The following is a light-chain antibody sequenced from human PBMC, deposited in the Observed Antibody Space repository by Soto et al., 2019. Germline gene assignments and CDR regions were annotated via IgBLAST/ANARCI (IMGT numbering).Light chain of an antibody. Sequence: QSVLAQRASASGSPGQSVSISCTGTSSDVGGYNYVSWYQQHPGKAPKLMIYEVNKRPSGVPDRFSGSKSGNTASLTVSGLQAEDEADYYCSSYAGSSNVFGTGTKVTVL. V-gene: IGLV2-8*01. J-gene: IGLJ1*01. CDR2: EVN. CDR3: SSYAGSSNV. CDR1: SSDVGGYNY.